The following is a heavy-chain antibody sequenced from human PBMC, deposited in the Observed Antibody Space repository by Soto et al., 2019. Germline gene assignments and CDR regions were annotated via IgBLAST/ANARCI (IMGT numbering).Heavy chain of an antibody. Sequence: TLSLTCTVSGGSISSGDYYWSWIRQPPGKGLEWIGYIYYSGSTYYNPSLKSRVTISVDTSKNQFSLKLSSVTAADTAVYYCARDPGYGYDSSGYDYWGQGTLVTVSS. CDR1: GGSISSGDYY. D-gene: IGHD3-22*01. V-gene: IGHV4-30-4*01. CDR2: IYYSGST. CDR3: ARDPGYGYDSSGYDY. J-gene: IGHJ4*02.